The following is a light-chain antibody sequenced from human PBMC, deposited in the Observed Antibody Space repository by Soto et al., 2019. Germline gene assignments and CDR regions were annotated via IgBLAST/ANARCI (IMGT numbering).Light chain of an antibody. Sequence: QSALTQPASVSASPGQSITISCTGTSSDVGGYNYVSWYQQHPGKAPKLMIYDVSNRPSGVSNRFSGSKSGNTASLTISGLQAEDEADYYCSSYTSSSFYVFGTGTKVTVL. CDR1: SSDVGGYNY. CDR2: DVS. J-gene: IGLJ1*01. V-gene: IGLV2-14*01. CDR3: SSYTSSSFYV.